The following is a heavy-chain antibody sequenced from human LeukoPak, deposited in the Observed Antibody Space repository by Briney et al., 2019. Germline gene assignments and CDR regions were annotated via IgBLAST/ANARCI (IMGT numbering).Heavy chain of an antibody. CDR2: IYHSGST. J-gene: IGHJ5*02. Sequence: SGTLSLTCTVSGGSISSYYWNWIRQPPGKGLECIGTIYHSGSTYNNPSLKSRVTISVDTSKNQFSLKLNSVTAADTAVYYCARIYSSSWFLNWFDPWGQGTLVTVSS. CDR1: GGSISSYY. CDR3: ARIYSSSWFLNWFDP. D-gene: IGHD6-13*01. V-gene: IGHV4-59*08.